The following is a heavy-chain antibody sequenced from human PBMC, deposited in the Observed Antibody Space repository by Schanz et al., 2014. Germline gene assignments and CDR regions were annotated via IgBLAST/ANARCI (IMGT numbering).Heavy chain of an antibody. CDR1: GFMFSSYG. Sequence: VQLVESGGGVVQPGRSLRLSCAASGFMFSSYGMHWVRQAPGKGLEWVSSISSGGGSTYYADSVKGRFTISRDNSKNTLYLQMKSLRAEDTAVYYCAKGRFGELSAFDIWGQGTMVTVSS. CDR2: ISSGGGST. J-gene: IGHJ3*02. V-gene: IGHV3-23*04. CDR3: AKGRFGELSAFDI. D-gene: IGHD3-10*01.